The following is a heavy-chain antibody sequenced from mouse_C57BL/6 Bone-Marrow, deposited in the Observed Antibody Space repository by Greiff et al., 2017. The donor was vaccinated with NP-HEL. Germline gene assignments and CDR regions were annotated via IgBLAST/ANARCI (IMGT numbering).Heavy chain of an antibody. CDR2: SRNKANDYTT. D-gene: IGHD4-1*01. CDR3: ARDGLDWYVDV. V-gene: IGHV7-1*01. CDR1: GFTFSDFY. Sequence: EVQVVESGGGLVQSGRSLRLSCATSGFTFSDFYMEWVRQAPGKGLEWIAASRNKANDYTTEYSASVKGRFIVSRDTSQSILYLQMNALRAEETAIYYCARDGLDWYVDVWGTGTTVTVSS. J-gene: IGHJ1*03.